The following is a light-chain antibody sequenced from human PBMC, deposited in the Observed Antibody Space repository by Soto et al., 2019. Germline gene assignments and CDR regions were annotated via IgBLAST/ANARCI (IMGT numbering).Light chain of an antibody. J-gene: IGKJ5*01. Sequence: EIVLTQSPATLSVSPGDTATLSCRASQSVSSSSLAWYQQKPGQAPRLLIYGASTRATGFPARFSGSGSGTDFTLTISSLQSEDFAVYYCQQYHNWPPITFGQGTRLEIK. V-gene: IGKV3-15*01. CDR2: GAS. CDR1: QSVSSS. CDR3: QQYHNWPPIT.